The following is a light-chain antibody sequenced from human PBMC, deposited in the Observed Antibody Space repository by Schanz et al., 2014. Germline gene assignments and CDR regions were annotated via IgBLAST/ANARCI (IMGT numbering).Light chain of an antibody. CDR1: SSDVGGYKY. V-gene: IGLV2-23*02. J-gene: IGLJ2*01. Sequence: QSALTQPASVSGSPGQSITITCTGTSSDVGGYKYVSWFQQHPGKAPTLLIFEVNKRPSGVSDRFSASKSGNTASLTVSGLQPEDEADYYCYSSARGISLFGGGTKLTVL. CDR2: EVN. CDR3: YSSARGISL.